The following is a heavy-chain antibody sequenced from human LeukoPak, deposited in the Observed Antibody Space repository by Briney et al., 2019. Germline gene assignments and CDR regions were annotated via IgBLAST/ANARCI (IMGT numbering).Heavy chain of an antibody. V-gene: IGHV3-21*01. CDR1: GFIYSSYS. CDR2: ISSSSSYI. J-gene: IGHJ4*02. D-gene: IGHD1-7*01. CDR3: VRGKGTSVIFDN. Sequence: GGSLRLSCAASGFIYSSYSMNGVRQAPGKGLEGVSSISSSSSYIYYADSVKGRFTISRDNAKNSLYLQMNRRRAEAMAVYCCVRGKGTSVIFDNWGQGDPGTVSS.